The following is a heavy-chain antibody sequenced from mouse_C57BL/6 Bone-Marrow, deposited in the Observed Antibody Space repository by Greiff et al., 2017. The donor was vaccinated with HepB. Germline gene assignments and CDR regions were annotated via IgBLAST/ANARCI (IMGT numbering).Heavy chain of an antibody. CDR2: ISSGGSYT. J-gene: IGHJ1*03. Sequence: DVKLVESGGDLVKPGGSLKLSCAASGFTFSSYGMSWVRQTPDKRLEWVATISSGGSYTYYPDSVKGRFTISRDNAKNTLYRQMSSLKSEDTAMYYCARHGGYYVSYWYFDVWGTGTTVTVSS. V-gene: IGHV5-6*02. CDR1: GFTFSSYG. CDR3: ARHGGYYVSYWYFDV. D-gene: IGHD2-3*01.